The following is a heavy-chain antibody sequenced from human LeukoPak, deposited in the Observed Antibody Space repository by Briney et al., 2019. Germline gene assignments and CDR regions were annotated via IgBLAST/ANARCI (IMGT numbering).Heavy chain of an antibody. J-gene: IGHJ4*02. CDR3: ARAHDNHDSSGYSYDY. D-gene: IGHD3-22*01. Sequence: GGSLRLSCAASGFTFSSYWAHWVRQAPGKGLVWVSRINTEGTTTNCADSVKGRFTISRDNAKSTLYLQMNSLRAEDTALYYCARAHDNHDSSGYSYDYWGQGTLVTVSS. CDR2: INTEGTTT. CDR1: GFTFSSYW. V-gene: IGHV3-74*01.